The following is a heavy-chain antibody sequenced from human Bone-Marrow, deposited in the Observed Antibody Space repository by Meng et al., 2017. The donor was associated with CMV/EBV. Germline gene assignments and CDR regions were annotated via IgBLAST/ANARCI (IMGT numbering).Heavy chain of an antibody. CDR3: AREQWLAHYFDY. Sequence: GSLRLSCSVSGGSFSDYYWTWIRQPPGKGLEWIGYIYGSGSTNYNPSLKSRVTISMDTSNRHFSLKLSSVTATDTAVYYCAREQWLAHYFDYWGQGALVTVSS. V-gene: IGHV4-59*01. CDR1: GGSFSDYY. J-gene: IGHJ4*02. D-gene: IGHD6-19*01. CDR2: IYGSGST.